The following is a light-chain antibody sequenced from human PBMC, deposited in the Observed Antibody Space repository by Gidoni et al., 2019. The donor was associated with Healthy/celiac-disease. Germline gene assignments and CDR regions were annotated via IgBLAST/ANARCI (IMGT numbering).Light chain of an antibody. V-gene: IGKV2-28*01. CDR3: MQALQTRVT. CDR1: QSLLHSNGSNY. J-gene: IGKJ3*01. Sequence: DIVLTQSPLSLPVTHGEPASISCRSSQSLLHSNGSNYLDWYLQQPGQSPQLLIYLGSNRASGVPDRFSGSGSGTDFTLKISRVEAEDVGVYYCMQALQTRVTFGPGTKVEIK. CDR2: LGS.